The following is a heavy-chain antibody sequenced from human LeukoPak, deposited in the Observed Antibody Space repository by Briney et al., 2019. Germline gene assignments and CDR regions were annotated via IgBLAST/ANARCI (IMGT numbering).Heavy chain of an antibody. CDR3: AKARSVTYFFDY. CDR1: GFTFSSYD. V-gene: IGHV3-23*01. D-gene: IGHD6-19*01. Sequence: GVSLRLSCAASGFTFSSYDMPWVRQAPGKGLEGGSAISGSCSSTFYADSVKSRFTISRDNSKNTLYLQMNTLRAEDTAVYYCAKARSVTYFFDYWGQGTLVAVSS. J-gene: IGHJ4*02. CDR2: ISGSCSST.